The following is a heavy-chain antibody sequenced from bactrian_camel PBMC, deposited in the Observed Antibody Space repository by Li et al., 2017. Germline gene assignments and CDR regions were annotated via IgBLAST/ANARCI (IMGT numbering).Heavy chain of an antibody. CDR1: TMRSHNAC. V-gene: IGHV3S1*01. Sequence: VESGGGSVQAGGSLKLSCDGSTMRSHNACMGWFRQAPGKDLEGVASIYTVDGSTYYADSVKGRFSISQDNAKNTWYLQMNSLKPEDSAMYYCAADELVTRLKGLQTCDPNHYDYPDWGQGTQVTVS. D-gene: IGHD4*01. CDR3: AADELVTRLKGLQTCDPNHYDYPD. J-gene: IGHJ4*01. CDR2: IYTVDGST.